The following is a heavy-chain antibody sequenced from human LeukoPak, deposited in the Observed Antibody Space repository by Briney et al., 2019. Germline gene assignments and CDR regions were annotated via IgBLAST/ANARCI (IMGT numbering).Heavy chain of an antibody. CDR3: ARVRYRLAETYIDY. D-gene: IGHD3-16*01. Sequence: ASVKVSCKASGYIFTGYYMHWVRQAPGQGLEWMGWIDPNSGDTNYAQKLQGRVTMTRDTSISTAYMELSRLRSDDTAVYYCARVRYRLAETYIDYWGQGTLVTVSS. CDR2: IDPNSGDT. J-gene: IGHJ4*02. CDR1: GYIFTGYY. V-gene: IGHV1-2*02.